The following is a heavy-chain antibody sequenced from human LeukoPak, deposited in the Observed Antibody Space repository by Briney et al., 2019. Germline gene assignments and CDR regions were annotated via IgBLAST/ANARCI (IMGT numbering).Heavy chain of an antibody. CDR3: AKDGTTRGYSGYDQMATIKWVDY. D-gene: IGHD5-12*01. J-gene: IGHJ4*02. CDR1: GFTFSSYG. CDR2: ISYDGSNK. Sequence: GGSRRLSCAASGFTFSSYGMHWVRQAPGKGLEWVAVISYDGSNKYYADSVKGRFTISRDNSKNTLYLQMNSLRAEDTAVYYCAKDGTTRGYSGYDQMATIKWVDYWGQGTLVTVSS. V-gene: IGHV3-30*18.